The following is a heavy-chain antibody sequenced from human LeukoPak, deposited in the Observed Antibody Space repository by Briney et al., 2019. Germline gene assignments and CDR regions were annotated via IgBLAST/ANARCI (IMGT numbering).Heavy chain of an antibody. CDR1: GFTFSSYW. Sequence: GGSLRLSCAASGFTFSSYWMHWVRQAPGKGLEWVAFIRYDGSNKYYADSVKGRFTISRDNSKNTLYLQMNSLRAEDTAVYYCAKDLSVRIVVVPAAISNDAFDIWGQGTMVTVSS. CDR3: AKDLSVRIVVVPAAISNDAFDI. V-gene: IGHV3-30*02. CDR2: IRYDGSNK. J-gene: IGHJ3*02. D-gene: IGHD2-2*01.